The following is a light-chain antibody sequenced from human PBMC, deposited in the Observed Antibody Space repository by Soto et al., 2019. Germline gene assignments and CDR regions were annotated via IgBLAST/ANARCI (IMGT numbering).Light chain of an antibody. Sequence: QPVLTQSPSASASLGASVKVTCTLSSGHSTYAIAWHQQQPEKGPRYLMKLNSDGSHSKGDGIPDRFSGSSSGAERYLTISSLQSEDEADYYCQTWVGTANVVFGVATKLTVL. CDR2: LNSDGSH. CDR3: QTWVGTANVV. J-gene: IGLJ2*01. CDR1: SGHSTYA. V-gene: IGLV4-69*01.